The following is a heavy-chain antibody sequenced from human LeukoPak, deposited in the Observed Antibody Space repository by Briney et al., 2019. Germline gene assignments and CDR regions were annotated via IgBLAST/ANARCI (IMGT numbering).Heavy chain of an antibody. Sequence: GSLRLSCAASGFTFSDYYMGWIRQPPGKGLEWIGYIYYSGSTNYNPSLKSRVTISVDTSKNQFSLKLSSVTAADTAVYYCAREGGLNYYDSSGYYYVDYWGQGTLVTVSS. J-gene: IGHJ4*02. D-gene: IGHD3-22*01. CDR2: IYYSGST. CDR3: AREGGLNYYDSSGYYYVDY. V-gene: IGHV4-59*01. CDR1: GFTFSDYY.